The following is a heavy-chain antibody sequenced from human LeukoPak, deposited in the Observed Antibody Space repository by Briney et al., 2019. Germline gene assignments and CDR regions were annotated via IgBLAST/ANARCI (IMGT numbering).Heavy chain of an antibody. CDR3: ARDNDIAAEDY. CDR1: GFTFSSYS. J-gene: IGHJ4*02. V-gene: IGHV3-21*01. D-gene: IGHD6-6*01. CDR2: ISTSSSYI. Sequence: GGSLRLSCAAYGFTFSSYSMNWVRQAPGKGLEWVSFISTSSSYIYYADSVKGRFTISRDNAKNSLYLEMNSLRAEDTAVYYCARDNDIAAEDYWGQGTLVTVSS.